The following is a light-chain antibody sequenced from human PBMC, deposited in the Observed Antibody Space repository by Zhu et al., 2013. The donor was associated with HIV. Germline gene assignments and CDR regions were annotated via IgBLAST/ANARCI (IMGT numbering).Light chain of an antibody. CDR3: QQYDSSSLT. CDR2: DAS. CDR1: QSVNSY. V-gene: IGKV3-11*01. Sequence: EIVLTQSPATLSFSPGERATLSCRASQSVNSYLAWYQQKPGQPPRLLIYDASNRATGIPARFSGSGSGTDFTLSISRLDPEDFAVYYCQQYDSSSLTFGGGTTVEI. J-gene: IGKJ4*01.